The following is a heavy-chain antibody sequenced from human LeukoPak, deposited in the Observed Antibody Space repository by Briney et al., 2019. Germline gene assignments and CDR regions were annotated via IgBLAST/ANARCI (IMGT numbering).Heavy chain of an antibody. J-gene: IGHJ4*02. V-gene: IGHV4-61*01. CDR2: IYYSGST. Sequence: PSETLSLTCTVSGGSVNSGTYYWSWIRQPPGKGLEWIGYIYYSGSTNYNPSLKSRVTISVDTSKNQFSLKLSSVTAADTAVYYCALWSDYGENGGYFDYWGQGTLVTVSS. CDR1: GGSVNSGTYY. D-gene: IGHD4-17*01. CDR3: ALWSDYGENGGYFDY.